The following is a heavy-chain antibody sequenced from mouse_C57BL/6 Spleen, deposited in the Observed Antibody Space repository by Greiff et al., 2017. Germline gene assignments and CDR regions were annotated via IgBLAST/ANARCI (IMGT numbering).Heavy chain of an antibody. Sequence: VQLKESGAELVRPGASVKLSCTASGFNIKDDYMHWVKQRPEQGLEWIGWIDPANGDTEYASKYQGKATITADTSSNTAYLQLSSLTSEDTAVYYCTTSTAQATFAMDYWGQGTSVTVSS. CDR1: GFNIKDDY. CDR3: TTSTAQATFAMDY. V-gene: IGHV14-4*01. J-gene: IGHJ4*01. CDR2: IDPANGDT. D-gene: IGHD3-2*02.